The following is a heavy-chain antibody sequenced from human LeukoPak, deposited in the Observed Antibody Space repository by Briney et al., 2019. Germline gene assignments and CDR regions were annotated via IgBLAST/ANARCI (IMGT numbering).Heavy chain of an antibody. CDR3: ARLTVSYFFDY. CDR2: INHSGST. V-gene: IGHV4-39*07. J-gene: IGHJ4*02. Sequence: SETLSLTCTVSGVSISSSSHYWSWIRQPPGKRLEWMGDINHSGSTNYNPSLNSRVTMSVDTSKNQFSLKLSSVTAADTAVYYCARLTVSYFFDYWGQGTLVTVPS. D-gene: IGHD4-11*01. CDR1: GVSISSSSHY.